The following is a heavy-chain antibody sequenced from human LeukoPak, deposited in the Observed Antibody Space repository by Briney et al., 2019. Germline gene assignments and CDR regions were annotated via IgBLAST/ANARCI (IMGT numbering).Heavy chain of an antibody. CDR3: AKDSGYCSSTSCYIRYFQH. CDR2: ISGSGGST. J-gene: IGHJ1*01. CDR1: GFIFSSYA. Sequence: PGGSLRLSCAASGFIFSSYAMSWVRQAPGKGLEWVSAISGSGGSTYYADSVKGRFTISRDNSKNTLYLQMNSLRAEDTAVYYCAKDSGYCSSTSCYIRYFQHWGQGTLVTVSS. D-gene: IGHD2-2*02. V-gene: IGHV3-23*01.